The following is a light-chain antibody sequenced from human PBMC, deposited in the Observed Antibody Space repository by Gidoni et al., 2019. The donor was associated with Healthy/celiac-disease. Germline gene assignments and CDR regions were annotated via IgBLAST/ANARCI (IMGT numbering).Light chain of an antibody. Sequence: EIVLTQSPGTLSLSPGERATLSCRASQSVSSSYLAWYQQKPGQAPRLLIYGASSRATGIPDRFSGSGSGTDFTLNISRLEPEDVAVYYCQQYGSSPLTCGQGTRLEIK. V-gene: IGKV3-20*01. CDR2: GAS. J-gene: IGKJ5*01. CDR1: QSVSSSY. CDR3: QQYGSSPLT.